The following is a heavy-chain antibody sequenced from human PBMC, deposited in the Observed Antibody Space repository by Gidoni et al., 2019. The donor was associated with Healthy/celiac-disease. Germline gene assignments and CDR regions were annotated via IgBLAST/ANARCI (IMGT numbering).Heavy chain of an antibody. Sequence: QLQLVESVGGLVKPGGSLRLSCAASGFTFIDYYMSWIRQDPGKGMVWVSYNSSSSSYTNYADSVKGRFTISRDNAKNSLYLKINSLRAEDTAVYYCGRDVGARLGYYFDYWGQGTLVTVSS. V-gene: IGHV3-11*05. CDR3: GRDVGARLGYYFDY. CDR1: GFTFIDYY. CDR2: NSSSSSYT. D-gene: IGHD1-26*01. J-gene: IGHJ4*02.